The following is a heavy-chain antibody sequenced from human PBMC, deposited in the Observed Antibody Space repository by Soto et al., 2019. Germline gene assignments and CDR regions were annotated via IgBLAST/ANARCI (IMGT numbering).Heavy chain of an antibody. J-gene: IGHJ3*02. CDR1: GGSLSGASYS. CDR3: ARVSSSSWNDAFDI. CDR2: IFPSGTT. V-gene: IGHV4-30-2*01. Sequence: PSETLSLTCGVSGGSLSGASYSWNWIPKPPGKGLEWIGYIFPSGTTYYNPSLKSRVTMSVDTSKNQFSLKLSSVTAADTAVYYCARVSSSSWNDAFDIWGQGTMVTVSS. D-gene: IGHD6-13*01.